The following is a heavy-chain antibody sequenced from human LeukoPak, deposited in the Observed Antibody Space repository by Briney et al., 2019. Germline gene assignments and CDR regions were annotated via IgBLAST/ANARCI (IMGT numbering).Heavy chain of an antibody. J-gene: IGHJ4*02. CDR3: ARTNCSGGSCHSIFDY. D-gene: IGHD2-15*01. CDR1: GGSFSGYY. Sequence: SETLSLTCAVYGGSFSGYYWGWIRQPPGKGLEWIGEINHSGSTNYNPSLKSRVTISVDTSKNQFSLKLSSVTAADTAVYYCARTNCSGGSCHSIFDYWGQGTLVTVSS. CDR2: INHSGST. V-gene: IGHV4-34*01.